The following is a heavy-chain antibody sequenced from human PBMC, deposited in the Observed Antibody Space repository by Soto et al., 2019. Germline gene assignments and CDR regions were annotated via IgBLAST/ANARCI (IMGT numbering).Heavy chain of an antibody. CDR1: GGTFSSYA. V-gene: IGHV1-69*13. D-gene: IGHD3-22*01. CDR3: ARGLYYYDSSGYYLYYFDY. J-gene: IGHJ4*02. CDR2: IIPIFGTA. Sequence: GASVKVSCKASGGTFSSYAISWVRQAPGQGLEWMGGIIPIFGTANYAQKFQGRVTITADESTSTAYMELSSLRSEDTAVYYCARGLYYYDSSGYYLYYFDYWGQGTLVTVSS.